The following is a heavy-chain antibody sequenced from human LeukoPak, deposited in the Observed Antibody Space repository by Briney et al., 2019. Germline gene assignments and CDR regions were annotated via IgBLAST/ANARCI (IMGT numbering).Heavy chain of an antibody. CDR3: ARSYYDSSGAPFDY. D-gene: IGHD3-22*01. V-gene: IGHV1-18*01. CDR2: ISPCNGKT. J-gene: IGHJ4*02. CDR1: GYTFTSYG. Sequence: ASVTVSCKASGYTFTSYGISWVRQAPGQGLEWMGWISPCNGKTNYAQRLQGRVILTIDTSTSTAYMELRSLRSDDTALYYCARSYYDSSGAPFDYWGQGTLVTVFS.